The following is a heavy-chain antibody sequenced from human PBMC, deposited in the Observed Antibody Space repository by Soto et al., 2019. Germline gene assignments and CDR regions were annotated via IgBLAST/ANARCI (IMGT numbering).Heavy chain of an antibody. D-gene: IGHD3-3*01. CDR1: GGSISSGDYY. CDR2: IYYSGST. CDR3: ARGITIFRVVTWIDP. J-gene: IGHJ5*02. Sequence: PSETLSLTCTVSGGSISSGDYYWSWIRQPPGKGLEWIGYIYYSGSTYYNPSLKSRVTITVDTSKNQFSLKLSSVTAADTAVYYCARGITIFRVVTWIDPWGQATLVTVSS. V-gene: IGHV4-30-4*01.